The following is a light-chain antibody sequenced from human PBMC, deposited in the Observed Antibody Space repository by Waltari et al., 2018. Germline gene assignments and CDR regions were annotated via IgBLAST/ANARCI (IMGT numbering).Light chain of an antibody. Sequence: SSALTQAPSVSVAPGQTATATCGGDNIGGRSAHWYPQRPGRAPVLVVYLDSDRPSGIPDRFSGSKSGNAATLTISRVEAGDEADYYCHVWDGKTVMFGGGTKLTVL. CDR3: HVWDGKTVM. V-gene: IGLV3-21*02. J-gene: IGLJ3*02. CDR1: NIGGRS. CDR2: LDS.